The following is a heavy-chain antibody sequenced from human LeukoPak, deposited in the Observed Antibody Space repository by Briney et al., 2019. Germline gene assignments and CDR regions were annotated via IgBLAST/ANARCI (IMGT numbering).Heavy chain of an antibody. Sequence: PSETLSLTCAVYGGSFSGYYWSWIRQPPGKGLEWIGEINHSGSTNYNPSLKSRVTISVDTSKNQFSLKLSSVTAADTAMYYCGKTDIFFNPIDSWGPGSLVIVSS. D-gene: IGHD3-9*01. V-gene: IGHV4-34*01. CDR1: GGSFSGYY. CDR2: INHSGST. J-gene: IGHJ4*02. CDR3: GKTDIFFNPIDS.